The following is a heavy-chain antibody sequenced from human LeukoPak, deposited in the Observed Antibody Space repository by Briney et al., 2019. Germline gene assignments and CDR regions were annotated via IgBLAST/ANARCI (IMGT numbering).Heavy chain of an antibody. V-gene: IGHV3-15*01. Sequence: GGSLRLSCAASGFTFSNAWMSWVRQAPGKGLEWVGRIKSKTDGCTTDYAAPVKGRFTISRDDSKNTLYLQMNSLKTEDTAVXXXXXGXXXXYXGQGTLVTVSS. CDR3: XXGXXXXY. CDR2: IKSKTDGCTT. CDR1: GFTFSNAW. J-gene: IGHJ4*02. D-gene: IGHD6-19*01.